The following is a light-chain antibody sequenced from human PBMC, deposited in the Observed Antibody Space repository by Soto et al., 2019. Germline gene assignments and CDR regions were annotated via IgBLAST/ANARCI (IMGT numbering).Light chain of an antibody. V-gene: IGLV1-40*01. J-gene: IGLJ1*01. CDR2: GNN. CDR1: SSNIGANYD. Sequence: QSVLTQPPSVSGAPGQRVTISFTGSSSNIGANYDVHWYQHRPGTAPKLLIFGNNNRPSGVPDRFSGSKSGTSASLAITGLQAEDEGDYYCQSYDSTLSARYVFGTGTKV. CDR3: QSYDSTLSARYV.